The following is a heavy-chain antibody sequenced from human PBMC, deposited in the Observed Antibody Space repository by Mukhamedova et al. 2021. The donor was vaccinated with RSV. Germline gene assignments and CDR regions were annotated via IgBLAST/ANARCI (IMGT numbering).Heavy chain of an antibody. V-gene: IGHV3-23*05. CDR3: AKAAGAVTPYYYYYMDV. CDR2: SSGINA. Sequence: SSGINAEYMGSVKGRFTISRDNSKNTLYLQMNSLRAEDTAVYYCAKAAGAVTPYYYYYMDVWGKGTTVIVSS. D-gene: IGHD6-25*01. J-gene: IGHJ6*03.